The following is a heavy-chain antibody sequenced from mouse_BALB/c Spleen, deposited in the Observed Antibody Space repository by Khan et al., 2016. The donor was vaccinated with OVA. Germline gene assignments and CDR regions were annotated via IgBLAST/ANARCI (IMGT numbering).Heavy chain of an antibody. CDR2: IDPENGDT. Sequence: EVQLKESGAELVRSGASVKLSCTGSGFNIKDYYMHWVKQRPEQGLEWIGWIDPENGDTEYAQQFQEKATMTADTSSNQVYLQLSHLTPEDTAVSCCNTEDVYSAWFAYWSQGTLVTVPA. V-gene: IGHV14-4*02. D-gene: IGHD1-1*01. CDR3: NTEDVYSAWFAY. J-gene: IGHJ3*01. CDR1: GFNIKDYY.